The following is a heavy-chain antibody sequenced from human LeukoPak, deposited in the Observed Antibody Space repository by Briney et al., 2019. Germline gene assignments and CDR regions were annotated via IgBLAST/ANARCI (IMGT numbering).Heavy chain of an antibody. CDR2: INPNSGGT. Sequence: ASVTVSCKASGLSLTHDGISWVRQAPGQGLEWMGWINPNSGGTNYAQKFQGRVTMTRDTSISTAYMELSRLRSDDTAVYYCARAASPKYCSSTSCLDFDYWGQGTLVTVSS. D-gene: IGHD2-2*01. J-gene: IGHJ4*02. V-gene: IGHV1-2*02. CDR3: ARAASPKYCSSTSCLDFDY. CDR1: GLSLTHDG.